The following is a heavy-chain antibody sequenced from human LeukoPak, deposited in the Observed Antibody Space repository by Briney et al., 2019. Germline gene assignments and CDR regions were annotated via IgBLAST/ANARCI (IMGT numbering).Heavy chain of an antibody. CDR2: INPNSGGT. CDR1: GYTFTGYY. CDR3: ARDAWLVGATNLYYFDY. V-gene: IGHV1-2*02. Sequence: GASAKVSCKASGYTFTGYYMHWVRQAPGQGLEWMGWINPNSGGTNHAQKFQGRVTMTRDTSISTAYMELSRLRSDDSAVYYCARDAWLVGATNLYYFDYWGQGTLVTVSS. D-gene: IGHD1-26*01. J-gene: IGHJ4*02.